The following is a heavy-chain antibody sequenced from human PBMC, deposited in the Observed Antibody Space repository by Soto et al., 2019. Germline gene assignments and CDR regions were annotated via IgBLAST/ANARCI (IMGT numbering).Heavy chain of an antibody. Sequence: GGSLRLSCAASGFTFSSYAMSWVRQAPGKGLEWVSAISGSGGSTYYADSVKGRFTISRDNSKNTLYLQMNSLRAEDTAVYYCAKAKGYYYDSSGYYWGQGTLVTVS. CDR3: AKAKGYYYDSSGYY. CDR1: GFTFSSYA. J-gene: IGHJ4*02. D-gene: IGHD3-22*01. CDR2: ISGSGGST. V-gene: IGHV3-23*01.